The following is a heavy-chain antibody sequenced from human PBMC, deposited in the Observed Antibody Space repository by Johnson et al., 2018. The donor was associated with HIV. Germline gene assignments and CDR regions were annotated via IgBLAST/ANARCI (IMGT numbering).Heavy chain of an antibody. CDR1: GFTFSSYP. J-gene: IGHJ3*02. V-gene: IGHV3-30-3*01. D-gene: IGHD2-2*01. CDR3: ATVPLCFFTTCYARGACDM. CDR2: ISCDGSKK. Sequence: QVQLVESGGGVVQPGRSLRLSCEASGFTFSSYPMHWVRQAPGKGLEWVAVISCDGSKKCYGDFVKGRFTISRDSSKGRFTISRDNSKNTLYLQMNSLRAEDTAVYYCATVPLCFFTTCYARGACDMWGQGTLVTVSS.